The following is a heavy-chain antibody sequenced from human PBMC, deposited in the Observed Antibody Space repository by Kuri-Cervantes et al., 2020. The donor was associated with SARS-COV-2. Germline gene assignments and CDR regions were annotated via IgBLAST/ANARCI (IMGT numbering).Heavy chain of an antibody. CDR1: GFTFGSYA. CDR2: ISYDGSNK. CDR3: AKTVFVAVDY. J-gene: IGHJ3*01. V-gene: IGHV3-30-3*02. D-gene: IGHD4-11*01. Sequence: GESLKISCAASGFTFGSYAMHWVRQAPGKGLEWVSVISYDGSNKYYADSVKGRFTISRDNSKNTLYLQMNSLSAEDTALYYCAKTVFVAVDYWGQGTMVTVSS.